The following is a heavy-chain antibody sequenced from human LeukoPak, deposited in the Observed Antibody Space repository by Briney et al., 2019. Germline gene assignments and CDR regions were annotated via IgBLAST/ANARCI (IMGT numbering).Heavy chain of an antibody. Sequence: ASVKVSCKASGGTFSSYAISWVRQAPGQGLEWMGIINPSGGSTSYAQKFQGRVTMTRDMSTSTVYMELSSLRSDDTAVYYCARVSDYPGWGQGTLVTVSS. CDR2: INPSGGST. J-gene: IGHJ4*02. V-gene: IGHV1-46*01. D-gene: IGHD4-17*01. CDR3: ARVSDYPG. CDR1: GGTFSSYA.